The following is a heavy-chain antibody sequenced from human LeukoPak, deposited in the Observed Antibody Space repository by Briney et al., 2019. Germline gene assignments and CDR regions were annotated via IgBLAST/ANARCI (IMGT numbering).Heavy chain of an antibody. CDR3: ARELGVGVIGDAFDI. Sequence: PGGSLRLSCAASGFTLSTYWMHWVRQAPGKGLVWVSRINPDGSTTTYADSVEGRFTISRDNAKNTLYLQMNGLRAEDTAVYYCARELGVGVIGDAFDIWGQGTVVTVSS. J-gene: IGHJ3*02. CDR2: INPDGSTT. D-gene: IGHD3-22*01. V-gene: IGHV3-74*01. CDR1: GFTLSTYW.